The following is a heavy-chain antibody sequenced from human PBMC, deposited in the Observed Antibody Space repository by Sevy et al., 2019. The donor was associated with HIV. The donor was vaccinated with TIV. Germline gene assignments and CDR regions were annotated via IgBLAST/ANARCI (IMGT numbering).Heavy chain of an antibody. J-gene: IGHJ4*02. CDR3: ARDTYYYDSSGYDY. CDR2: ISAYNGNT. V-gene: IGHV1-18*01. D-gene: IGHD3-22*01. Sequence: ASVKVSCKASGYTFTSYGISWVRQAPGQGLEWMGWISAYNGNTNYAQKLQGRVTRTTDTSTSTAYMELGSLGSDDTAVYYCARDTYYYDSSGYDYWGQGTLVTVSS. CDR1: GYTFTSYG.